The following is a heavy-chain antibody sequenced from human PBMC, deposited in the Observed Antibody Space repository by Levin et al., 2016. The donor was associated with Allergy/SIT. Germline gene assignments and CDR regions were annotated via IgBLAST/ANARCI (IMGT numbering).Heavy chain of an antibody. CDR1: GFSFRNFG. V-gene: IGHV3-30*19. J-gene: IGHJ4*02. Sequence: GGSLRLSCVSSGFSFRNFGMHWVRQSPGKGLEWVAVVSYDGNTKIYADSAKGRFTISRDNSKNTLDLQMNSLKAEDTAVYYCARDLPPDSTVSGTGYFDYWGQGTLVTVSS. D-gene: IGHD6-19*01. CDR3: ARDLPPDSTVSGTGYFDY. CDR2: VSYDGNTK.